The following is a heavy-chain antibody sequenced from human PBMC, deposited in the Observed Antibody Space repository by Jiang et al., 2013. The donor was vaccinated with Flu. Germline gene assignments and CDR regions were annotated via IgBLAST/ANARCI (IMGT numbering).Heavy chain of an antibody. CDR3: ARDYHDYGLDAFDI. CDR1: GGSISSGGYY. CDR2: IYYSGRT. D-gene: IGHD4-17*01. J-gene: IGHJ3*02. V-gene: IGHV4-31*03. Sequence: GSGLVKPSETLSLTCSVSGGSISSGGYYWNWIRQHPGKGLEWIGYIYYSGRTYYNPSLKSRVTISVDTSKNQFSLKLNSVTAADTAVYYCARDYHDYGLDAFDIWGQGTMVTVSS.